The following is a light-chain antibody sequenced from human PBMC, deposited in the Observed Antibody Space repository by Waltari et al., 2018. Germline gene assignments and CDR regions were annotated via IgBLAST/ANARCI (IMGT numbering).Light chain of an antibody. J-gene: IGKJ1*01. CDR1: QSVSSSY. V-gene: IGKV3D-20*01. CDR3: QQYGSSPWT. Sequence: EIALTQSPATLSLSPGDRQTLSCRSSQSVSSSYLAWYQQKPGMAPRLLIYDASSRATGIPDRFSGSGSGTDFTLTISRLEPEDFAVYYCQQYGSSPWTFGQGTKVEIK. CDR2: DAS.